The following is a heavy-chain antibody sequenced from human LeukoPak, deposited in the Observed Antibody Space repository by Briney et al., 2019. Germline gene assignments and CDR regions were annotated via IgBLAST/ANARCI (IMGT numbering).Heavy chain of an antibody. CDR2: ISSNGGST. CDR1: GFTFSSYA. D-gene: IGHD4-17*01. CDR3: AXAYGDYVDDAFDI. J-gene: IGHJ3*02. Sequence: GGSLRLSCAASGFTFSSYAMHWVRQAPGKGLEYVSAISSNGGSTYYANSVKGRFTISRDNSKNTLYLQMGSLRAEDMAVYYCAXAYGDYVDDAFDIWGQGTMVTVSS. V-gene: IGHV3-64*01.